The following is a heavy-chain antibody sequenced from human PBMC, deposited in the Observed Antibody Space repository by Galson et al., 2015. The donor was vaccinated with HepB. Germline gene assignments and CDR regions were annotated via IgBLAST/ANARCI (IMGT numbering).Heavy chain of an antibody. CDR2: VNLDGSEM. D-gene: IGHD3-16*01. CDR3: AREVMIRTLAHKTPDY. Sequence: SLRLSCAASGFTFSAYWMSWVRQVPGKGLEWVADVNLDGSEMYYADSVKGRFTISRDNAESSVSLHMYSLRAEDTAVYYCAREVMIRTLAHKTPDYCGQGTLVTVSS. J-gene: IGHJ4*02. V-gene: IGHV3-7*03. CDR1: GFTFSAYW.